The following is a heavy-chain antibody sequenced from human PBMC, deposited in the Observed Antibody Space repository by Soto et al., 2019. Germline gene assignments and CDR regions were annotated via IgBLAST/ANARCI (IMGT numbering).Heavy chain of an antibody. D-gene: IGHD2-8*01. J-gene: IGHJ4*02. CDR2: IYPGDSDT. CDR1: GYSFTSYW. Sequence: PGESLTISCKGSGYSFTSYWIVWVLQMPGKGLEWMGIIYPGDSDTRYSPSFQGQVTISADKSISTAYLQWSSLKSSDTAMYYCARVDCTNGVCYNRTHHFDYWGQGTMVTVSS. CDR3: ARVDCTNGVCYNRTHHFDY. V-gene: IGHV5-51*01.